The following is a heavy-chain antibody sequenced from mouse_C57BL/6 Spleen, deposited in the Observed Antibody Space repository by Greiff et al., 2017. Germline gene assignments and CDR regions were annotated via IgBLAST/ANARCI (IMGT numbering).Heavy chain of an antibody. CDR3: ARSNPDGYYWYFDV. Sequence: EVQLQQSGPELVKPGASVKMSCKASGYTFTDYNMHWVKQSHGKSLEWIGYINPNNGGTSYNQKFKGKATLTVNKSSSTAYMELRSLTSEDSAVYYCARSNPDGYYWYFDVWGTGTTVTVSS. D-gene: IGHD2-3*01. V-gene: IGHV1-22*01. CDR1: GYTFTDYN. J-gene: IGHJ1*03. CDR2: INPNNGGT.